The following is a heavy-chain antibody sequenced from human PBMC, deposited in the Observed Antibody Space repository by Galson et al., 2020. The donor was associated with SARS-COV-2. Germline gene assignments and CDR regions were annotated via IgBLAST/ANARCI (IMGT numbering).Heavy chain of an antibody. Sequence: SVKVSCKASGFTFTSSAMQWVRQARGQRLEWIGWIVVGSGNTNYAQKFQERVTITRDMSTSTAYMELSSLRSEDTAVYYCAAGFRSGIAAAGTVPPHWWGQGTLVTVSS. CDR3: AAGFRSGIAAAGTVPPHW. J-gene: IGHJ4*02. CDR1: GFTFTSSA. CDR2: IVVGSGNT. V-gene: IGHV1-58*02. D-gene: IGHD6-13*01.